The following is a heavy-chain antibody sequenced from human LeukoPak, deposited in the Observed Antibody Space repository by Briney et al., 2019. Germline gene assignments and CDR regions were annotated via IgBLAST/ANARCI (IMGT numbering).Heavy chain of an antibody. D-gene: IGHD6-13*01. V-gene: IGHV4-59*01. Sequence: KPSETLSLTCTVSGGSISSYYWSWIPQPPGKGLEWIGYIYYSGSTNYNPSLKSRVTISVDTSKNQFSLKLSSVTAADTAVYYCARVEAYSSSWYDGGYYYDYWGQGTLVTVSS. CDR3: ARVEAYSSSWYDGGYYYDY. J-gene: IGHJ4*02. CDR1: GGSISSYY. CDR2: IYYSGST.